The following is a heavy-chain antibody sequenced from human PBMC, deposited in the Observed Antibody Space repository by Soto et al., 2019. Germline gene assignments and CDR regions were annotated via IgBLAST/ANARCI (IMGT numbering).Heavy chain of an antibody. CDR1: GFTFSGHW. CDR2: INTDGGSS. Sequence: EVQLVESGGDLVQPGGSLRLSCAASGFTFSGHWMHWVRQVPGKGLEWVSRINTDGGSSAYADSVKGRFTISRDNAKKTLYLKMNVLRAEEPVVYYCAREAGYCSRTSCYRRVFDTWGQGKTAPFSS. J-gene: IGHJ3*02. V-gene: IGHV3-74*03. CDR3: AREAGYCSRTSCYRRVFDT. D-gene: IGHD2-2*01.